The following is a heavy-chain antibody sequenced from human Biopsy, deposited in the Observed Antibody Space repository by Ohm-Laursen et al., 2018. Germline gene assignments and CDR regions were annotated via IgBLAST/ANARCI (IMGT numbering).Heavy chain of an antibody. D-gene: IGHD5-12*01. J-gene: IGHJ2*01. CDR2: IHYTGHI. CDR3: ARNRIDVVKVTTIGWNFDL. CDR1: GDTISTYY. Sequence: SETLSLTCPVSGDTISTYYWNWIRQTPGKGLEWIGYIHYTGHIRINPSLNSRATISVDTSKDQFSLKLSSLTAADTAIYYCARNRIDVVKVTTIGWNFDLWGRGTLLTVS. V-gene: IGHV4-59*08.